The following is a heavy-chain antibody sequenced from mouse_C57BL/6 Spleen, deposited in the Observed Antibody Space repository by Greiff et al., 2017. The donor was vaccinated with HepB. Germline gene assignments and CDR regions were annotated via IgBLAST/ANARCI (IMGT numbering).Heavy chain of an antibody. Sequence: HVQLQQPGTELVKPGASVKLSCTASGFTFTSYSMHWVKQRPGQSLEWIGNINPSNGGTNYNEKFKSKATLTVDKSSTPAYMQLSSLTSEDSAVYYCARAVVAFDYWGQGTTLTVSS. CDR3: ARAVVAFDY. D-gene: IGHD1-1*01. CDR2: INPSNGGT. V-gene: IGHV1-53*01. CDR1: GFTFTSYS. J-gene: IGHJ2*01.